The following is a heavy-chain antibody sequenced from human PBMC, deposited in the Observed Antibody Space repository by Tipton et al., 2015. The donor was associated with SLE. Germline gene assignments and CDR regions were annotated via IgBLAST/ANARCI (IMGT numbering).Heavy chain of an antibody. CDR2: IYYRGST. CDR1: GGSISSYY. V-gene: IGHV4-59*01. CDR3: ARFRDEYYYYAMDV. J-gene: IGHJ6*02. Sequence: TLSLTCTVSGGSISSYYWSWIRQPPGKGLEWIGYIYYRGSTNYNPSLKSRVTISVDTSKNQFSLKLSSVTAADTAVYYCARFRDEYYYYAMDVWGQGTTVTVSS.